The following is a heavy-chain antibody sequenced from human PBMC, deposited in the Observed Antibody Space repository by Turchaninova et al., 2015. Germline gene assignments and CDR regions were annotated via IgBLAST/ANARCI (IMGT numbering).Heavy chain of an antibody. V-gene: IGHV1-69*01. CDR1: GGTFSSYA. CDR3: ARGDTAMVPHFDY. D-gene: IGHD5-18*01. CDR2: IIPIFGTA. J-gene: IGHJ4*02. Sequence: QVPLVQSGAEVQEPGPSVKVDCKASGGTFSSYAISWVGQAPGQGLEWMGGIIPIFGTANYAQKFQGRVTITADESTSTAYMELSSLRSEDTAVYYCARGDTAMVPHFDYWGQGTLVTVSS.